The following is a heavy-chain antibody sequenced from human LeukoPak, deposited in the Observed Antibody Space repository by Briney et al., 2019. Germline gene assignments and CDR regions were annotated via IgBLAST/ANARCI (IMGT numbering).Heavy chain of an antibody. CDR2: IYYSGRT. J-gene: IGHJ4*02. CDR3: ARVGRWELLGYFDF. CDR1: AGSISSNYY. V-gene: IGHV4-59*01. D-gene: IGHD1-26*01. Sequence: SQTLSPTRTLAAGSISSNYYWGSIRQPPGKGREWSGYIYYSGRTNYNPSLKSRVTISVDTSNNQFSLKLSSVTAADTAVYYCARVGRWELLGYFDFWGQGTLVTVSS.